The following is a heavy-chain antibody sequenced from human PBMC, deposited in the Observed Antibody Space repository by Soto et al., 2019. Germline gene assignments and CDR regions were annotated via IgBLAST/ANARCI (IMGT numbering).Heavy chain of an antibody. CDR1: GGSISSGGYS. J-gene: IGHJ5*02. Sequence: PSETLSLTCAVSGGSISSGGYSWSWIRQPPGKGLEWIGYIYHSGSTYYKPSLKSRVTISVDRSKNQFSLKLSSVTAADTAVYYCARNGDCTRPGCIVGWFDPWGPGTLVTVSS. D-gene: IGHD2-8*01. CDR3: ARNGDCTRPGCIVGWFDP. CDR2: IYHSGST. V-gene: IGHV4-30-2*01.